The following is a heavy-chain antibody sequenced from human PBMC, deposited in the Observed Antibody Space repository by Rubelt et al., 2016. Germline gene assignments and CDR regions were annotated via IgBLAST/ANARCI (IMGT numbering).Heavy chain of an antibody. Sequence: GGITHYEDSVKGRLTISRDNSKNTLYLQMNSLRVEDTAVYYCARVVVATTLDAFDIWGQGTMVTVSS. V-gene: IGHV3-53*01. J-gene: IGHJ3*02. CDR2: GGIT. CDR3: ARVVVATTLDAFDI. D-gene: IGHD2-15*01.